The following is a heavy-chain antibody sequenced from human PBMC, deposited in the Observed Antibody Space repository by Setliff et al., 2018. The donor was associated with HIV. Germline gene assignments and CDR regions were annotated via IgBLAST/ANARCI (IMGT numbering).Heavy chain of an antibody. CDR2: ITVDGSSA. Sequence: GGSLSLSCVASGFTFTSYWMHWVRQAPGKGLVWVSRITVDGSSATYADSVKGRFTISRDNAKNTLYLQMNSLRAEDTAVYYCTRPTANGPSIDYWGQGTLVTVSS. D-gene: IGHD2-8*01. CDR3: TRPTANGPSIDY. V-gene: IGHV3-74*01. CDR1: GFTFTSYW. J-gene: IGHJ4*02.